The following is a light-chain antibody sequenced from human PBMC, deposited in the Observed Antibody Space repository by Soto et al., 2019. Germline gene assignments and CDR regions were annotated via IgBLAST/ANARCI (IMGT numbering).Light chain of an antibody. CDR2: KAS. CDR1: QSISIW. V-gene: IGKV1-5*03. Sequence: DIQMTQSPSTLSASVGDRVTITCRASQSISIWLAWYQQKPGKAPKLLIYKASTLETGAPSRFSGSRSRTEFTLSISSLQPDDFATYYFQQYNSYSSWTFGQGTKVEIK. J-gene: IGKJ1*01. CDR3: QQYNSYSSWT.